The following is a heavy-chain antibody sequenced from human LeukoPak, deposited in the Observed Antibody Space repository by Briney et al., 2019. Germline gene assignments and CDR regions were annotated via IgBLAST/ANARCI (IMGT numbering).Heavy chain of an antibody. J-gene: IGHJ6*02. CDR3: ARGVSYYGSGSYSRYV. V-gene: IGHV1-8*02. Sequence: ASVKVSCKASGYTFTSYDINWVRQATGQGLEWMGWMNPNSGNTGYAQKFQGRVTMTRNTSISTAYMELSSLRSEDTAVYYCARGVSYYGSGSYSRYVWGQGTTVTVSS. CDR1: GYTFTSYD. D-gene: IGHD3-10*01. CDR2: MNPNSGNT.